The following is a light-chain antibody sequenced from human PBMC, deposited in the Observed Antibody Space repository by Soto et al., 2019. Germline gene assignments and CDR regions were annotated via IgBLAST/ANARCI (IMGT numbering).Light chain of an antibody. CDR3: QQYYSGPPT. Sequence: AIRMTQSPSSFSASIGDRVTITCRASQGISSYLAWYQQKPGKAPKLLIYAASTLQSGVPSRFSGSGSGTDFTLTISCLQSEDFATYYCQQYYSGPPTFGQGTRVEIK. V-gene: IGKV1-8*01. CDR1: QGISSY. J-gene: IGKJ1*01. CDR2: AAS.